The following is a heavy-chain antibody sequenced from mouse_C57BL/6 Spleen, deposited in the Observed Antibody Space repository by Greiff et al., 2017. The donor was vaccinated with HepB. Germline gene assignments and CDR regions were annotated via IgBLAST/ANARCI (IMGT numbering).Heavy chain of an antibody. Sequence: QVQLKQPGAELVRPGSSVKLSCKASGYTFTSYWMHWVKQRPIQGLEWIGNIDPSDSETHYNQKFKDKATLTVDKSSSTAYMQLSSLTSEDAAVYDCARGSGRWGYHYWGQGTTLTVSS. D-gene: IGHD1-3*01. CDR2: IDPSDSET. CDR3: ARGSGRWGYHY. J-gene: IGHJ2*01. CDR1: GYTFTSYW. V-gene: IGHV1-52*01.